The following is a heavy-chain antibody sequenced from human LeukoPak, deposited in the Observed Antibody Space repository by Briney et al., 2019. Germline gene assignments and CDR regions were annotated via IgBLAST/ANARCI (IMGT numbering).Heavy chain of an antibody. CDR3: ARARGYDILTGYYGPGYGMDV. J-gene: IGHJ6*02. Sequence: GGSLRLSCAASGFTVSSNYMSWVRQAQGKGLEGVSVIYSGGSTYYADSVKGRFTISRDNSKNTLYLQMNSLRAEDTAVYYCARARGYDILTGYYGPGYGMDVWGQGTTVTVSS. CDR2: IYSGGST. CDR1: GFTVSSNY. D-gene: IGHD3-9*01. V-gene: IGHV3-66*01.